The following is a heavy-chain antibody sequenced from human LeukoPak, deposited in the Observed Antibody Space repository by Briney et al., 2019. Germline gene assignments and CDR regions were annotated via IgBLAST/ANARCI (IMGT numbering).Heavy chain of an antibody. CDR2: ISGGGGST. D-gene: IGHD1-26*01. Sequence: GGSLRLSCAASGFTFTSYSMNWVRQAPGRGLEWVSTISGGGGSTYYADSVKGRFTISRDNSKNTLYLQVNSLRAEDTAVYYCAKGGKWDVTPFDYWGQGTLVTVSS. J-gene: IGHJ4*02. V-gene: IGHV3-23*01. CDR3: AKGGKWDVTPFDY. CDR1: GFTFTSYS.